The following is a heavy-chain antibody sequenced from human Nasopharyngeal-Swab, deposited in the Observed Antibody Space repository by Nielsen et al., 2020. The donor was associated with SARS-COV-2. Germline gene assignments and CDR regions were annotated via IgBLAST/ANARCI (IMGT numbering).Heavy chain of an antibody. D-gene: IGHD3-9*01. J-gene: IGHJ6*02. V-gene: IGHV1-69*01. CDR2: TIPIFGTT. CDR3: AKGVRYVNYLPPNTYYYYGLDL. Sequence: WVRQAPGQGLEGMGGTIPIFGTTDYAQKFQGTVTITADESTSTVYMELNSLRFEDTAVYYCAKGVRYVNYLPPNTYYYYGLDLWGQGTTVTVSS.